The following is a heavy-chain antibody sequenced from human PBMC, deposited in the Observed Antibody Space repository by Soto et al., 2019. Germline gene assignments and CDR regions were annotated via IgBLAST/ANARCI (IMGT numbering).Heavy chain of an antibody. CDR2: IIPIFGAV. Sequence: QVQLVQSGAEVRKPGSSVKVSCEASGGTFSNYTISWVRQAPGQGLEWMGGIIPIFGAVNYAQKFQGRLTISVGESTTTAHMELSSLGSEDTAVYYCARGYCSGGSCYVAKYYGLDVWGQGTTVIVS. CDR3: ARGYCSGGSCYVAKYYGLDV. D-gene: IGHD2-15*01. J-gene: IGHJ6*02. V-gene: IGHV1-69*01. CDR1: GGTFSNYT.